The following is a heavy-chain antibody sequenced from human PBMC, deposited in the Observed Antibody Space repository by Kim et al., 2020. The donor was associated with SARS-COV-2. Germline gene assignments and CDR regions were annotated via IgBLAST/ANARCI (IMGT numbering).Heavy chain of an antibody. V-gene: IGHV3-30*02. CDR3: AKGGITMVRGVITPLSMDV. J-gene: IGHJ6*02. D-gene: IGHD3-10*01. Sequence: KGRCTISRDKSKNTLYLQMNSLRAEDRAVYYCAKGGITMVRGVITPLSMDVWGQGTTVTVSS.